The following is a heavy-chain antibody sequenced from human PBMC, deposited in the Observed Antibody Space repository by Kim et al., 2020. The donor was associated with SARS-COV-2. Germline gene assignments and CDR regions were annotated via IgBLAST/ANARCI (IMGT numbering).Heavy chain of an antibody. Sequence: GGSLRLSCAASGLTFSSYGMHWVRQAPGKGLEWVAVIWYDGSNKYYADSVKGRFTISRDNSKNTLYLQMNSLRAEDTAVYYCARETPAHDYSIYGMDVWGQGTTVTVSS. D-gene: IGHD4-4*01. CDR3: ARETPAHDYSIYGMDV. CDR1: GLTFSSYG. J-gene: IGHJ6*02. CDR2: IWYDGSNK. V-gene: IGHV3-33*01.